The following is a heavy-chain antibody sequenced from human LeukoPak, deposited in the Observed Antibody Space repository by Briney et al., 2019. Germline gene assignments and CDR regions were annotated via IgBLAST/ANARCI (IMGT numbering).Heavy chain of an antibody. CDR1: GFTFSNAW. Sequence: PGGSLRLFCAASGFTFSNAWMSWVRQAPGKGLEWVGRIKSKTDGGTTDYAAPVKGRFTISRDDSKNTLYLQMNSLNTEDTAVYYCTTGRVTDYFDYWGQGTLVTVSS. V-gene: IGHV3-15*01. CDR3: TTGRVTDYFDY. CDR2: IKSKTDGGTT. D-gene: IGHD5-18*01. J-gene: IGHJ4*02.